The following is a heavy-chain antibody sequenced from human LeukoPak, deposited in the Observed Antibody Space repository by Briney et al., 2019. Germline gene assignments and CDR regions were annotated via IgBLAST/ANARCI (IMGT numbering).Heavy chain of an antibody. J-gene: IGHJ4*02. CDR1: GGSINSGGYY. Sequence: PSETLSLTCTVSGGSINSGGYYWSWIRQHPGKGPEWIGYIYYSGSTYYNPSLRSRVSMSVDTSKSQFSLKLTSVTAADTAVYYCARDQLGMYYFDYWGQGTLVTVSS. D-gene: IGHD6-6*01. V-gene: IGHV4-31*03. CDR3: ARDQLGMYYFDY. CDR2: IYYSGST.